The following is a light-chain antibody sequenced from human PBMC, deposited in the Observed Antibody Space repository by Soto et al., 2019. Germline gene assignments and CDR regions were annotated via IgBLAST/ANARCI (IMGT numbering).Light chain of an antibody. V-gene: IGLV1-40*01. CDR1: SSNIGAGYD. Sequence: QSVLTQPPSVSGAPGQRVTISCTGSSSNIGAGYDVHWYQQLPGTAPKLLMYGNSNRPSGVPDRFSGSKSGTSASLAITGLQAEDEADYYCQSYDSSLSGSRVFGPGTKVTVL. J-gene: IGLJ1*01. CDR2: GNS. CDR3: QSYDSSLSGSRV.